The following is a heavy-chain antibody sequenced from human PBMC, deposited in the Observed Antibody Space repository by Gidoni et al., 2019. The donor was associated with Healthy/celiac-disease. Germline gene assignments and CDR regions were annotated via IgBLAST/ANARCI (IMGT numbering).Heavy chain of an antibody. J-gene: IGHJ4*02. D-gene: IGHD1-26*01. CDR3: AKDGQLLRTIYYFDY. CDR2: ISGSGSST. V-gene: IGHV3-23*01. Sequence: EVQLLESGGGLVQPGGSLRLSCAASGFTFSSDAMNWVRQAPGKGLEWVSTISGSGSSTYYADSVKGRFTISRDNSKNTLYRQMDSLRAEDTAIYYCAKDGQLLRTIYYFDYWGQGTLVTVSS. CDR1: GFTFSSDA.